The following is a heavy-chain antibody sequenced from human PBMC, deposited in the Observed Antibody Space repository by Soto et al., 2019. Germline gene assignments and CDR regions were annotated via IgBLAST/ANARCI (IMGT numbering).Heavy chain of an antibody. CDR3: ARDRSGSSSWRGRDSYGMGV. D-gene: IGHD6-13*01. J-gene: IGHJ6*02. CDR2: ISSSSSTI. Sequence: PGGSLRLSCAASGFTFSSYSMNWVRQAPGKGLEWVSYISSSSSTIYYADSVKGRFTISRDNAKNSLYLQMNSLRSEDTAVYYCARDRSGSSSWRGRDSYGMGVWGQGTTVSACS. V-gene: IGHV3-48*01. CDR1: GFTFSSYS.